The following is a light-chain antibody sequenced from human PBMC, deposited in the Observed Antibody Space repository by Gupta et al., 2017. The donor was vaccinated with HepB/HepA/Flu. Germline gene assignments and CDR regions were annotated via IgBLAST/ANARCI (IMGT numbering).Light chain of an antibody. V-gene: IGLV9-49*01. CDR2: VGTGGIVG. J-gene: IGLJ1*01. Sequence: SGYSNYKVDWYQQRPGKGPRFVMRVGTGGIVGSKGDGIPDRFSVLGSGLNRYLTIKNIQEEDESDYHCGADHGSGSNFVYVFGTGTKVTVL. CDR1: SGYSNYK. CDR3: GADHGSGSNFVYV.